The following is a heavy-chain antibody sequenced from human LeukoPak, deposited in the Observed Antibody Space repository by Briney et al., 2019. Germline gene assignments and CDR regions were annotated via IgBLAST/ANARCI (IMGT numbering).Heavy chain of an antibody. J-gene: IGHJ4*02. D-gene: IGHD6-19*01. Sequence: ASVKVSCKASGYTFTGYYMHWVRQAPGQGLEWMGWINPNSGGTNYAQKFQGRVTMTRDTSISTAYMGLSRLRSDDTAVYYCARVWLVLGVFDYWGQGTLVTVSS. V-gene: IGHV1-2*02. CDR1: GYTFTGYY. CDR3: ARVWLVLGVFDY. CDR2: INPNSGGT.